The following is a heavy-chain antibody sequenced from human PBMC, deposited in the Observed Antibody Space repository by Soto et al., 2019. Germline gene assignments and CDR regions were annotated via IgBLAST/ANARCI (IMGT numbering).Heavy chain of an antibody. CDR1: GFTFSSYG. CDR2: ISYDGSNK. D-gene: IGHD6-19*01. Sequence: QVQLVESGGGVVQPGRSLRLSCAASGFTFSSYGMHWVRQAPGKGLEWVAVISYDGSNKYYADSVKGRFTISRDNSKNALYLQLNSRRADDTAVYYCAKCPYSSGWHSHFDYWGQGTLVTVSS. J-gene: IGHJ4*02. CDR3: AKCPYSSGWHSHFDY. V-gene: IGHV3-30*18.